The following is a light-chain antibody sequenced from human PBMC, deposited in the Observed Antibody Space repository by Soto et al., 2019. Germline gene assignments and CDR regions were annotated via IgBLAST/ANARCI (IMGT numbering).Light chain of an antibody. V-gene: IGKV3-20*01. J-gene: IGKJ1*01. CDR2: GAS. Sequence: EIVMTQSAATLSVSPGERGNLXCRASQFVSSDFAWYQQIPGQPPRLLAYGASTRATGGPDRFSGSGSGTDFTRTISRLEPEDFAMYYGQQYGSSPRTFGQGTKVDIK. CDR3: QQYGSSPRT. CDR1: QFVSSD.